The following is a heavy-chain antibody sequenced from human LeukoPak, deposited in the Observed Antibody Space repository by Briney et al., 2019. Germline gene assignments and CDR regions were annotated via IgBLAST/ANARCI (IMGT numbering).Heavy chain of an antibody. V-gene: IGHV4-4*09. CDR3: ARHPPNDFWIGYGSFDI. Sequence: SETLSLTCNVSGGSLSDYYWAWIRQAPGKGLEWIGYIYTSGSTTYNSSLNSRVTISIDTSKSHFSLSLSSVTAADTAVYYCARHPPNDFWIGYGSFDIWGQGTMVTVSS. CDR1: GGSLSDYY. J-gene: IGHJ3*02. D-gene: IGHD3-3*01. CDR2: IYTSGST.